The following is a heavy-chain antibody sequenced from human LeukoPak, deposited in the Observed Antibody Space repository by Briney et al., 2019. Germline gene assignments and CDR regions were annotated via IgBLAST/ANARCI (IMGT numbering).Heavy chain of an antibody. J-gene: IGHJ4*02. Sequence: PSVKVSCKASGYTFSGTGWYLYWLRQAPGQGLECMGWIYPNNGATGYAQKFQGRVAMTRDTSTSTAYMELSRLRPDDTAVYYCARDGPAQMVDFDYWGQGTLVTVSS. V-gene: IGHV1-2*02. CDR3: ARDGPAQMVDFDY. CDR2: IYPNNGAT. D-gene: IGHD3-10*01. CDR1: GYTFSGTGWY.